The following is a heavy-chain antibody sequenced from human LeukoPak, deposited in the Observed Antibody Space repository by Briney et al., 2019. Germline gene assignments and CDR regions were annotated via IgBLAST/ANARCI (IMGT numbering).Heavy chain of an antibody. Sequence: GGSLRLSCAASGFTFSSYWMSWVRQAPGKGLEWVANIKQDGSEKYYVDSVKGRFTISRDNAKNSLYLQMNSLRAEDTAVYYCARDRYSGYADGGYYYYGMDVWGQGTTVTVSS. D-gene: IGHD5-12*01. J-gene: IGHJ6*02. CDR3: ARDRYSGYADGGYYYYGMDV. CDR2: IKQDGSEK. V-gene: IGHV3-7*01. CDR1: GFTFSSYW.